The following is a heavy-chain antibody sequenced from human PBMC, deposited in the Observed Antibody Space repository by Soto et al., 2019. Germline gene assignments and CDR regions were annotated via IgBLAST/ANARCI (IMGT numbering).Heavy chain of an antibody. J-gene: IGHJ5*02. CDR1: GYTFTSYA. CDR2: INAGNGNT. V-gene: IGHV1-3*01. CDR3: ARVVFPYSSLFDP. D-gene: IGHD2-21*01. Sequence: GASVKVSCKASGYTFTSYAMYWVRQAPGQRLEWMGWINAGNGNTKYSQKFQGRVTITRDTSASTAYMELSSLRSEDTAVYYCARVVFPYSSLFDPWGQGTLVTVSS.